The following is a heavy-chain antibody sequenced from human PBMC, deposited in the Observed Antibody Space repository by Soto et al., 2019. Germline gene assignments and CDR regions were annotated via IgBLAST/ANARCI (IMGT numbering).Heavy chain of an antibody. D-gene: IGHD3-16*01. CDR2: IIPIFGTA. CDR1: GGTFSSYA. CDR3: ATSGYHYVWYYYYGMDV. Sequence: ASVKVSCKASGGTFSSYAIIWVRQAPGQGLEWMGGIIPIFGTANYAQKFQGRVTITADKSTSTAYMELSSLRSEDTAVYYCATSGYHYVWYYYYGMDVWGQGTTVTVSS. J-gene: IGHJ6*02. V-gene: IGHV1-69*06.